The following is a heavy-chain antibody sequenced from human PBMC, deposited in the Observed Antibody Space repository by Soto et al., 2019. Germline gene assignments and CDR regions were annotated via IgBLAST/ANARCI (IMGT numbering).Heavy chain of an antibody. D-gene: IGHD3-10*01. Sequence: RASVKVSCKASGYTFTSYGISWVRQAPGQGLEWMGWISAYNGNTNYAQKLQGRVTMTTDTSTSTAYMELRSLRSDDTPVYYCARGVSWFGELLYYYFDYWGQRTLVTVSS. CDR1: GYTFTSYG. J-gene: IGHJ4*02. V-gene: IGHV1-18*04. CDR3: ARGVSWFGELLYYYFDY. CDR2: ISAYNGNT.